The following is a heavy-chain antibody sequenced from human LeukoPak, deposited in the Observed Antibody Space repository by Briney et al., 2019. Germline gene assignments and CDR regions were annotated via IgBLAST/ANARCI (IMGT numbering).Heavy chain of an antibody. Sequence: GGSLRLSCAASGFTFSSYSMNWVRQAPGKGLEWVSSISSSSTYIYYADLVKGRFTISRDDAKNSLYLQMNSLSAEDTAVYYCARDHEQVVQLDAFDIWGQGTMVTVSS. CDR2: ISSSSTYI. J-gene: IGHJ3*02. D-gene: IGHD1-1*01. V-gene: IGHV3-21*01. CDR1: GFTFSSYS. CDR3: ARDHEQVVQLDAFDI.